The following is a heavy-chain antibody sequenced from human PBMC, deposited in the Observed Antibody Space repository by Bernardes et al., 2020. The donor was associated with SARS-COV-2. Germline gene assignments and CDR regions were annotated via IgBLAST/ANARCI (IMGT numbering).Heavy chain of an antibody. CDR2: ISTSGSPT. V-gene: IGHV3-23*01. J-gene: IGHJ4*01. CDR3: AKRLSGNNPFDY. Sequence: GYLSPSCAASGFTFTHYALTWVRPAPGKGLEWVSIISTSGSPTFYADSVKGRFTISRDNSKNTLYLQMNSLRDEDTAVYYCAKRLSGNNPFDYWGHGTLVTVSS. D-gene: IGHD1-26*01. CDR1: GFTFTHYA.